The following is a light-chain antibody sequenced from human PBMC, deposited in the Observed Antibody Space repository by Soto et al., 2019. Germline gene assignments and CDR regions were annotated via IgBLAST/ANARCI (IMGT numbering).Light chain of an antibody. V-gene: IGKV3-15*01. CDR2: DAS. Sequence: DIVLTQSPATLSVSPGERATLSCRASQSVSSNFAWYQQKPGQAPRLLIYDASTRATGIPARFTGSGSGTEFTLTVSSLQSEDFAVYYCQQYNNWPPWTFGHGTKVDIK. CDR1: QSVSSN. J-gene: IGKJ1*01. CDR3: QQYNNWPPWT.